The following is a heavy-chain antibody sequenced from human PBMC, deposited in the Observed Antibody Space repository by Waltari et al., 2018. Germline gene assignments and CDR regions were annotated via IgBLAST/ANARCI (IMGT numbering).Heavy chain of an antibody. Sequence: QLQLQESGPGLVKPSETLSLTCTVSGGSISSSSYYWGWIRQPHGKGLEWIGSIYYSGVTYYNPSLKCRVQRSVDTSKNQFSLKLSAVTAADAAVYYWARHVILAVVGHWFDPWGQGTLVTVSS. CDR3: ARHVILAVVGHWFDP. D-gene: IGHD6-19*01. CDR1: GGSISSSSYY. J-gene: IGHJ5*02. V-gene: IGHV4-39*01. CDR2: IYYSGVT.